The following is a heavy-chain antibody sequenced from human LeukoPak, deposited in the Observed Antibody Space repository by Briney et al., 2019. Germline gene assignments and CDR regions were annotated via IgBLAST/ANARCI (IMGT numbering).Heavy chain of an antibody. V-gene: IGHV1-69*13. D-gene: IGHD6-19*01. CDR3: ARILSSSWYEYFHH. CDR2: IIPIFGTA. CDR1: GGTFSNYA. Sequence: ASVKVSCKASGGTFSNYAISWVRQAPGQGLEWMGAIIPIFGTANYAQKFQGRVTITADESTSTAYMVLSSLRSEDTAVYYCARILSSSWYEYFHHWGQGTLVTVSS. J-gene: IGHJ1*01.